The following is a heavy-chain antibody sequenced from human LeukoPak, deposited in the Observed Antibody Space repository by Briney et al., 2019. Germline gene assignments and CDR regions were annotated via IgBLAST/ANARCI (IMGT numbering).Heavy chain of an antibody. CDR3: VTGGYFLDY. V-gene: IGHV3-15*01. Sequence: PGGSLGLSCAASGFTFSSYSMNWVRQAPGKGLEWVGRIKSKIDGGTTDYAAPVKGRFTISRDDSRNTVYLQMNSLEIEDTAVFYCVTGGYFLDYWGQGTLVTVSS. CDR2: IKSKIDGGTT. J-gene: IGHJ4*02. D-gene: IGHD1-1*01. CDR1: GFTFSSYS.